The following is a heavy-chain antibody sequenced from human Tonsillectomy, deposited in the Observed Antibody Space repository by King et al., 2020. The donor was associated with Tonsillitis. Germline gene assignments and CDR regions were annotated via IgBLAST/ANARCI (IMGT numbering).Heavy chain of an antibody. CDR2: IDPGDSYT. CDR1: GYSFTNYW. D-gene: IGHD3-22*01. Sequence: QLVQSGAEVKKPGESLRISCKGSGYSFTNYWISWVRQMPGKGLEWMGRIDPGDSYTNYSPSFQGHVTISADKSISTAYLHWSSLKASDTAMYYCAWFPQNYYDRSNLNCCDIWGQGTMVTVSS. V-gene: IGHV5-10-1*03. CDR3: AWFPQNYYDRSNLNCCDI. J-gene: IGHJ3*02.